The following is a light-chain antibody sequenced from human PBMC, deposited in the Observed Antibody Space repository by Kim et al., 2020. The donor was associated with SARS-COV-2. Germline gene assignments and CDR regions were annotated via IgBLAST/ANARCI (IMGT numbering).Light chain of an antibody. Sequence: SSELTQDPAVSVALGQTVRITCQGDSLRSYYASWYQQKPGQAPVRVIYGKNNRPSGIPDRFSGYRSGNTASLTITGAQAEDEADYYCNSWDSSGNHWVFGGGTQLTVL. J-gene: IGLJ3*02. CDR3: NSWDSSGNHWV. CDR2: GKN. V-gene: IGLV3-19*02. CDR1: SLRSYY.